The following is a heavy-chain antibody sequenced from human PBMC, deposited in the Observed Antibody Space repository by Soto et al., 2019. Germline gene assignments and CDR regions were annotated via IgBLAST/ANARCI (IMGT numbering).Heavy chain of an antibody. CDR3: ARGGSNWFDP. V-gene: IGHV6-1*01. CDR2: TYYRSKWYN. Sequence: PSQTLSLTCAISGDSVSSNSAAWSWIRQSPSRGLEWLGRTYYRSKWYNDYAVSLKSRITVNPDTSKNQFSLQLNSVTPEDTAVYYCARGGSNWFDPWGQGTLVTVPQ. D-gene: IGHD3-10*01. J-gene: IGHJ5*02. CDR1: GDSVSSNSAA.